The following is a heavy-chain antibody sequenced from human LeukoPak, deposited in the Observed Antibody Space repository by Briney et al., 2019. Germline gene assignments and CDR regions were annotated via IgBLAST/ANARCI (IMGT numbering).Heavy chain of an antibody. Sequence: SETLSLTCTVSGGSISGDYWSWIRQSPGQGLEWIAYIHYSGSTSYNPSLKSRVTISVDTSKNEFSLKLTSVNAADTAVYYCARDRPGGSSLDYWGQGTLVTVSS. J-gene: IGHJ4*02. D-gene: IGHD6-13*01. CDR1: GGSISGDY. CDR3: ARDRPGGSSLDY. V-gene: IGHV4-59*01. CDR2: IHYSGST.